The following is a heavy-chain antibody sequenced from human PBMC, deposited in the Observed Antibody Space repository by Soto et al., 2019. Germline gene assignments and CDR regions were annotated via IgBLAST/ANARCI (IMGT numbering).Heavy chain of an antibody. CDR3: ARASRMVINPYYYPMYV. D-gene: IGHD3-22*01. V-gene: IGHV1-2*02. Sequence: AAVKVSCKDSGYTFNRYYMNWVRQAPGPGLEWTGGISPHTGGTTYAQKFQGRVTMTRYTSVSTAFMELSRLGSDDTAVYYCARASRMVINPYYYPMYVWGQGTTVTVSS. CDR1: GYTFNRYY. J-gene: IGHJ6*02. CDR2: ISPHTGGT.